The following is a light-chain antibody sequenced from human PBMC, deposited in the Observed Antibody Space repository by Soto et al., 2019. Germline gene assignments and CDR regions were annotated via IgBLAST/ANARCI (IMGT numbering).Light chain of an antibody. CDR3: QQYGSSPPWT. CDR2: KAS. Sequence: EIQMTQSPSTLSGSVGDRVTITCRASQTISSWLAWYQQKPGKAPKLLIYKASTLKSGVPSRFSGSGSGTEFTLTISSLQPDDFAVYYCQQYGSSPPWTFGQGTKVDIK. CDR1: QTISSW. J-gene: IGKJ1*01. V-gene: IGKV1-5*03.